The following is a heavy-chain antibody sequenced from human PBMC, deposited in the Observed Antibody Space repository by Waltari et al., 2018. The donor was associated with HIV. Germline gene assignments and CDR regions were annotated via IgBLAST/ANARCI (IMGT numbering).Heavy chain of an antibody. Sequence: QVQLVQSGSELKKPGASVKLSCKASGYTFTKYPLNWVRQAPGQGLEWMGWINTNTGNPTYAQGFTGRLDFSLDTSVSTTYLQISSLKAEDTAVYYCVRSGDNNRNDCWGQGTLVTVSS. J-gene: IGHJ4*02. V-gene: IGHV7-4-1*02. CDR2: INTNTGNP. D-gene: IGHD3-9*01. CDR1: GYTFTKYP. CDR3: VRSGDNNRNDC.